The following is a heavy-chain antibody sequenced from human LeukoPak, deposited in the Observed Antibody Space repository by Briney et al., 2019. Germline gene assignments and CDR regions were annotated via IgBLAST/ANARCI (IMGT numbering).Heavy chain of an antibody. V-gene: IGHV1-69*06. CDR2: IIPIFGTA. CDR3: ASVIQLWPKFDY. Sequence: SVKVSCKASGGTFSSYAISWVRQAPGQGIEWMGGIIPIFGTANYAQKYPGRVTITADKSTSTAYMELSSLRSEDTAVYYCASVIQLWPKFDYWGQGTLVTVSS. D-gene: IGHD5-18*01. CDR1: GGTFSSYA. J-gene: IGHJ4*02.